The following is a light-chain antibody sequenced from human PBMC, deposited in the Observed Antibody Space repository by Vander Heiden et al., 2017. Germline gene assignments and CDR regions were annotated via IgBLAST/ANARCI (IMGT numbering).Light chain of an antibody. V-gene: IGLV1-40*01. CDR2: VNS. CDR1: SPNNGSGYD. Sequence: SVLSPRPSASGPPGQRVSSSCTALSPNNGSGYDLLWYQQLPGTAPKLLIYVNSNRPSGVPDRFSGSKSGTSESLAITGLQAGDQADYDGQSYASSLSGFYVFGTGTKVTVL. CDR3: QSYASSLSGFYV. J-gene: IGLJ1*01.